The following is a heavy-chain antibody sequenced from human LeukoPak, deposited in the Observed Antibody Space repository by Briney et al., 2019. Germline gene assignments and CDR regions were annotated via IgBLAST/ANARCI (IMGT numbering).Heavy chain of an antibody. CDR1: GGSFSGYY. J-gene: IGHJ6*02. D-gene: IGHD2-15*01. CDR3: ARGVCSGGSCYYYYYGMDV. CDR2: INHSGST. V-gene: IGHV4-34*01. Sequence: NPSETLSLTCAVYGGSFSGYYWSWLRQPPGKGLEWLGEINHSGSTNYNPSLKSRVTISVDTSKNQFSLKLSSVTAADTAVYYCARGVCSGGSCYYYYYGMDVWGQGTTVTVSS.